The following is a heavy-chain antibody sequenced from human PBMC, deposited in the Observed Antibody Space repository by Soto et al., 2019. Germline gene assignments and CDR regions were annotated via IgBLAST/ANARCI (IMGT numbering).Heavy chain of an antibody. CDR3: ARELGASMVRGVIIKDGMDV. Sequence: GASVKVSCKASGGTFSSYAISWVRQAPGQGLEWMGGIIPIFGTANYAQKFQGRVTITADESTSTAYMELSSLRSEDTAVYYCARELGASMVRGVIIKDGMDVWGQGTTVTVSS. CDR2: IIPIFGTA. D-gene: IGHD3-10*01. V-gene: IGHV1-69*13. J-gene: IGHJ6*01. CDR1: GGTFSSYA.